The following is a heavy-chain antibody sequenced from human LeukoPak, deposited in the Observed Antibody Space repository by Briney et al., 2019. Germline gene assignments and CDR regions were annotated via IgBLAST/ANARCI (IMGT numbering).Heavy chain of an antibody. V-gene: IGHV5-51*01. CDR1: GYSFTSYW. D-gene: IGHD5-24*01. J-gene: IGHJ4*02. Sequence: GESLKISCKGSGYSFTSYWIGWVRQMSGKGLEWMGIIYPGDSDTRYSPSFQGQVTISADKSISTAYLQWSSLKASDTAMYYCARLGGDGYSRLGYYFDYWGQGTLVTVSS. CDR2: IYPGDSDT. CDR3: ARLGGDGYSRLGYYFDY.